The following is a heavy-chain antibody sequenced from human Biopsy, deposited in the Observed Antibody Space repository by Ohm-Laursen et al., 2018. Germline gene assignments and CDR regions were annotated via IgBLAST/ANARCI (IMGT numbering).Heavy chain of an antibody. CDR2: INPNSGAT. CDR1: GYTFTDYY. D-gene: IGHD3-10*01. J-gene: IGHJ4*02. V-gene: IGHV1-2*02. Sequence: SVKVSYKASGYTFTDYYIHWVRQSPGQGLEWMGWINPNSGATNSAQKFRDRVTLTRDTSISAVYIDLRRLKSDDAAIYYCARDRMTDVFGGPTRTDVFDSWGQGTPVTVSS. CDR3: ARDRMTDVFGGPTRTDVFDS.